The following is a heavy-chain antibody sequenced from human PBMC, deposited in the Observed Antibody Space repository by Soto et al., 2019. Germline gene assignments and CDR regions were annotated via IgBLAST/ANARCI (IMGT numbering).Heavy chain of an antibody. CDR3: ARGPCSAGGSCYLVYGGTL. CDR1: GFTFSTYG. D-gene: IGHD2-15*01. V-gene: IGHV3-33*01. CDR2: IWNDGSNK. Sequence: QVQLVESGGGVVQPGRSLRLSCAASGFTFSTYGMHWVRQAPGKGLEWVAVIWNDGSNKFYADSVKGRFTISRDNSKNTLYLQMSSLRAEDTAEYYCARGPCSAGGSCYLVYGGTLWGQGTQVTVSS. J-gene: IGHJ4*02.